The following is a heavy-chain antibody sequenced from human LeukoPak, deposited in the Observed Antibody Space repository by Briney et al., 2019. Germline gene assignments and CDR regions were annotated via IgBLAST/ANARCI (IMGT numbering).Heavy chain of an antibody. CDR3: AKDLVATTYRDAFDI. J-gene: IGHJ3*02. Sequence: PGGSLRLSCVASGFTFSSYDMSWVRQAPGKGLEWVSYISGAGGTTYYADSVKGRFTISRDNSKNTMYLQMNSLRAEDTAIYYCAKDLVATTYRDAFDIWGQGTMVTVSS. CDR2: ISGAGGTT. D-gene: IGHD5-12*01. V-gene: IGHV3-23*01. CDR1: GFTFSSYD.